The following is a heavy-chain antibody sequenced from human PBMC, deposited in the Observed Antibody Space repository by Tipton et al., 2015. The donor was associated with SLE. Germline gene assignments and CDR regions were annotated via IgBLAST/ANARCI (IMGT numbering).Heavy chain of an antibody. Sequence: TLSLTCTVSGGSISSYYWSWIRQPPGKGLEWIGYIYYSGSTNYNPSLKSRVTISVDTSKNQFSLQLNSVTATDTAVYYCARPSTSWSYDAFDIWGQGTMVTVSS. V-gene: IGHV4-59*08. J-gene: IGHJ3*02. CDR3: ARPSTSWSYDAFDI. CDR2: IYYSGST. CDR1: GGSISSYY. D-gene: IGHD6-13*01.